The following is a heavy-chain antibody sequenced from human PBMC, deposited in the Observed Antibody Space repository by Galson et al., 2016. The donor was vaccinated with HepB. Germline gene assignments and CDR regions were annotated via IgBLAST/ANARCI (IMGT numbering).Heavy chain of an antibody. CDR2: ITSGSNGT. CDR3: AKDYGSGPDY. CDR1: GFLFRGYG. V-gene: IGHV3-48*01. Sequence: SLRLSCAGSGFLFRGYGMHWVRQTPGKGLEWLSYITSGSNGTYYADSVKGRFTISRDNSKNTLYLRMNSLRAEDTAVYYCAKDYGSGPDYWGQGTLVTVSS. D-gene: IGHD3-10*01. J-gene: IGHJ4*02.